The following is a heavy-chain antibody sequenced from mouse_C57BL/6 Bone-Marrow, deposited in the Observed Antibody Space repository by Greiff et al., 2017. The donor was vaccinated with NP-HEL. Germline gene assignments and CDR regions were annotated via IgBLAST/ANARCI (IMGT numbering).Heavy chain of an antibody. Sequence: EVNVVESGGGLVQPGGSLKLSCAASGFTFSDYYMYWVRQTPEKRLEWVAYISNGGGSTYYPDTVKGRFTISRDNAKNTLYLQMSRLKSEDTAMYYCARLIYYYGSSHYAMDYWGQGTSVTVSS. CDR2: ISNGGGST. CDR1: GFTFSDYY. D-gene: IGHD1-1*01. CDR3: ARLIYYYGSSHYAMDY. J-gene: IGHJ4*01. V-gene: IGHV5-12*01.